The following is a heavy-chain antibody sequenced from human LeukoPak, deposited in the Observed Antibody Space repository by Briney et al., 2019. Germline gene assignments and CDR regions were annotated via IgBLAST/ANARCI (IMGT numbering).Heavy chain of an antibody. CDR2: IRYDGSNK. CDR3: AKSGPYCTNGVCFFDY. V-gene: IGHV3-30*02. Sequence: PGGSLRLSCAASGFTFSSYGMHWVRQAPGKGVEGVAFIRYDGSNKYYADSVKGRFTISRDNSKNTLYLQMNSLRAEDTAVYYCAKSGPYCTNGVCFFDYWGQGTLVTVSS. CDR1: GFTFSSYG. J-gene: IGHJ4*02. D-gene: IGHD2-8*01.